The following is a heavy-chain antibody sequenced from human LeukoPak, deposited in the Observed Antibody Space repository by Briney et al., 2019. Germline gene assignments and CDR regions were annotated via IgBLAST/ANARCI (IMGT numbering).Heavy chain of an antibody. CDR3: ARERDSSSWSFDY. CDR1: GFTFSSYD. J-gene: IGHJ4*02. CDR2: ISYDGANK. Sequence: PGGPLRLSCAAPGFTFSSYDIHWVRQAPGKGLEWVAVISYDGANKYYADSVKGRFTISRDNSKNTLYLQMNSLRAEDAAVYYCARERDSSSWSFDYWGQGTLVTVSS. D-gene: IGHD6-13*01. V-gene: IGHV3-30-3*01.